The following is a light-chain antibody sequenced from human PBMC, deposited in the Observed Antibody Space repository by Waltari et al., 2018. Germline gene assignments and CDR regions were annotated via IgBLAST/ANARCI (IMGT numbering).Light chain of an antibody. CDR3: QQYSNWPWT. CDR2: DAS. V-gene: IGKV3-15*01. Sequence: EMVMTQFPATLSVSLGERVTLSCRADQSVGSNFACYQQKPGQAPRLLNYDASPRATGNPARFSGRGSGTDFTVTSSSRQSEDFAVYCCQQYSNWPWTFGQGTKVEIK. CDR1: QSVGSN. J-gene: IGKJ1*01.